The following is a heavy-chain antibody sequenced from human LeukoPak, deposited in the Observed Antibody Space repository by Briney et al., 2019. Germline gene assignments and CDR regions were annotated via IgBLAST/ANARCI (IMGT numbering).Heavy chain of an antibody. J-gene: IGHJ4*02. V-gene: IGHV1-8*01. CDR1: GYTFTNYD. D-gene: IGHD3-22*01. CDR2: MNPDSGNT. CDR3: ASRVYDGSGYYDFDY. Sequence: ASVKVSCKASGYTFTNYDINWVRQATGQGLEWMGWMNPDSGNTGYAQKFQGRVTMTRDTSISTAYMELSSLRSEDTAVYYCASRVYDGSGYYDFDYWGQGTLVTVSS.